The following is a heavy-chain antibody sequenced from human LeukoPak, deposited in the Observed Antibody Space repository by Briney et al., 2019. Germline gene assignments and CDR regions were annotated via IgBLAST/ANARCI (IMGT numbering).Heavy chain of an antibody. D-gene: IGHD3-3*01. J-gene: IGHJ5*02. CDR1: GYTFTSYG. CDR2: ISAYNGNT. V-gene: IGHV1-18*01. Sequence: ASVKVSCKASGYTFTSYGISWVRQAPGQGLEWMGWISAYNGNTNYAQKLQGRVTMTTDTSTSTAYMELRSLRSDDTAVYYCARGYDSWSGYYSNWFDPWGQGTLVTVSS. CDR3: ARGYDSWSGYYSNWFDP.